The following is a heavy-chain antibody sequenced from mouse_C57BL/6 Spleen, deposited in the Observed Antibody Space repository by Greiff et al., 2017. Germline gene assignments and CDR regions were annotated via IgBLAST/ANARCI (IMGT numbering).Heavy chain of an antibody. V-gene: IGHV1-82*01. CDR1: GYAFSSSW. D-gene: IGHD1-1*01. Sequence: QVQLQQSGPELVKPGASVKISCKASGYAFSSSWMNWVKQRPGKGLEWIGRIYPGDGDTNYNGKFKGKATLTADKSSSTAYMQLSSLTSEDSAVYFCASHLDCSSSDYWGQGTTLTVSS. J-gene: IGHJ2*01. CDR3: ASHLDCSSSDY. CDR2: IYPGDGDT.